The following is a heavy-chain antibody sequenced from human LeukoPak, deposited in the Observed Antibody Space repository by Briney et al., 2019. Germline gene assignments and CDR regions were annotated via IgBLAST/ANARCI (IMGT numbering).Heavy chain of an antibody. CDR2: ISPSGAST. J-gene: IGHJ3*01. CDR3: ARGSSRGPRDAFDF. Sequence: ASVKVSCTASGYTFTSDYVHVGRQAPGQGLEWMGRISPSGASTSYAQKFQGRVTMTRDMSTSTVYRELSSLLSEDTAVYYCARGSSRGPRDAFDFWGEGTMVTLSS. V-gene: IGHV1-46*01. CDR1: GYTFTSDY. D-gene: IGHD2-15*01.